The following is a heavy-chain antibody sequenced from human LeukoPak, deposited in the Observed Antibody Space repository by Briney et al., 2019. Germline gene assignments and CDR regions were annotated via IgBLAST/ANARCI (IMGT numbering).Heavy chain of an antibody. Sequence: GGSLRLSCAASGFTFSRYDMNWVRQAPGKGLEWVSYISSSGSTIYYADSVKGRFTISRDNAKNSLSLQMNSLRAEDTAVYYCAKAVVVTGNPRAFDIWGQGTMVTVSS. CDR1: GFTFSRYD. CDR2: ISSSGSTI. CDR3: AKAVVVTGNPRAFDI. D-gene: IGHD2-21*02. V-gene: IGHV3-48*03. J-gene: IGHJ3*02.